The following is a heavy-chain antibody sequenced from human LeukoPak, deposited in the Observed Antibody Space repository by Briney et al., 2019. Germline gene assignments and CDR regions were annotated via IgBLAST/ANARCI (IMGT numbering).Heavy chain of an antibody. D-gene: IGHD3-3*01. Sequence: PSETLSLTCTVSGGSIGSYYWSWIRQPAGKGLEWIGRIYTSGSTNYNPSLKSRVTMSVDTSKNQFSLKLSSVTAADTAVYYCARGYYDFWSGYFYYYYMDVWGKGTTVTVSS. J-gene: IGHJ6*03. CDR1: GGSIGSYY. CDR2: IYTSGST. CDR3: ARGYYDFWSGYFYYYYMDV. V-gene: IGHV4-4*07.